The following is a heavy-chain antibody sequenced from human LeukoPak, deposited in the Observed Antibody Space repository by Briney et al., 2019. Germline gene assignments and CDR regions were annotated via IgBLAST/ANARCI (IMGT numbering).Heavy chain of an antibody. V-gene: IGHV1-69*01. CDR3: AYSGSYYNGLDY. D-gene: IGHD3-10*01. Sequence: SVKVSCKASGGTFSSYAISWVRQAPGQGLEWMGGIIPIFGTANYAQKFQGRVTITADESTSTAYMELSSLRSEDTAVYYCAYSGSYYNGLDYWGQGTLVTVSS. J-gene: IGHJ4*02. CDR1: GGTFSSYA. CDR2: IIPIFGTA.